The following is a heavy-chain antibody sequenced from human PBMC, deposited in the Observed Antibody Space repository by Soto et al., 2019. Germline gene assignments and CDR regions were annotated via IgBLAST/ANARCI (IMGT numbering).Heavy chain of an antibody. CDR2: IYYSGST. J-gene: IGHJ6*02. Sequence: SETLSLTCTVSGGSISSSSYYWGWIRQPPGKGLEWIVSIYYSGSTYYNPSLKSQVTISVDTSKKQFSLKLGYVTAADTAVYYCARGQSSSAGGYYYYGMDVWGQGTTVTVSS. CDR3: ARGQSSSAGGYYYYGMDV. D-gene: IGHD6-6*01. CDR1: GGSISSSSYY. V-gene: IGHV4-39*07.